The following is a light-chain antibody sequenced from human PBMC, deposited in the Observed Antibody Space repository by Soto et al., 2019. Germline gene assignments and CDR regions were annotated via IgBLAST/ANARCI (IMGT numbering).Light chain of an antibody. CDR2: END. Sequence: NFMLTQPHSVSESPGKTVTISCTRSSGSIASNSVQWYQQRPGSSPTTVIYENDHRPSGVPDRFSGSIDSSSNSASLTISGLKTEDEADYYCQSYDRSNQVFGGGTKLTVL. J-gene: IGLJ3*02. CDR3: QSYDRSNQV. CDR1: SGSIASNS. V-gene: IGLV6-57*01.